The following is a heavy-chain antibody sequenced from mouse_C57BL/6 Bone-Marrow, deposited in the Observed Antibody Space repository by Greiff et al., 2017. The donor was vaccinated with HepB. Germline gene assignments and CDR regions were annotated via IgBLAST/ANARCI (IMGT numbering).Heavy chain of an antibody. CDR3: ARFAYGSPFDY. CDR2: INPYNGGT. V-gene: IGHV1-19*01. CDR1: GYTFTDYY. J-gene: IGHJ2*01. Sequence: VQLKESGPVLVKPGASVKMSCKASGYTFTDYYMNWVKQSHGKSLEWIGVINPYNGGTSYNQKFKGKATLTVDKSSSTAYMELNSLTSEDSAVYYCARFAYGSPFDYWGQGTTLTVSS. D-gene: IGHD1-1*01.